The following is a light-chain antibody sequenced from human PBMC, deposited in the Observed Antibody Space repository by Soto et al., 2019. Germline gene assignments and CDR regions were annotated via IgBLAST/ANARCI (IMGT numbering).Light chain of an antibody. J-gene: IGLJ1*01. CDR2: EAN. Sequence: QSVLTQPASVSVSPGQSTTISCTGTSRNCGGYKLVSWYQQHPSKAPKLMIFEANKRPSGVSNRFSGFRSGNTASLTISGLKVEDEADYFCCSSGGSPTYVFGTGTKVTVL. CDR3: CSSGGSPTYV. CDR1: SRNCGGYKL. V-gene: IGLV2-23*01.